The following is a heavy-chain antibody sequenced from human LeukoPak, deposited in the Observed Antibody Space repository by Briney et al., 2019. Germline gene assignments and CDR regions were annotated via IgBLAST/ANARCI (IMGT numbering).Heavy chain of an antibody. J-gene: IGHJ3*02. CDR3: ARAGSSYDAFDI. CDR2: IIPIFGTA. V-gene: IGHV1-69*05. D-gene: IGHD6-13*01. CDR1: GRTFSSYA. Sequence: PVKLSCKASGRTFSSYAISWVRQAPGQGLEYMGGIIPIFGTAKYAQKFQGRVTITTDESTSTAYMELSSLRSEDTAVYYCARAGSSYDAFDIWGQGTMVTVSS.